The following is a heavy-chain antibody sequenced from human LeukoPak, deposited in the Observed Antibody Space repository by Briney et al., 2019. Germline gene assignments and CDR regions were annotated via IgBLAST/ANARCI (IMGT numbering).Heavy chain of an antibody. CDR1: GYTFTSYG. D-gene: IGHD3-3*01. V-gene: IGHV1-18*01. Sequence: APVTVSCTASGYTFTSYGISWVRQAPGQGLEWMGWISAYNGNTNYAQKLQGRVTMTTDTSTSTAYMELRSLRSDDTAVYYCARDYDFWSGYYSPYFDYWGQGTLVTVSS. CDR3: ARDYDFWSGYYSPYFDY. J-gene: IGHJ4*02. CDR2: ISAYNGNT.